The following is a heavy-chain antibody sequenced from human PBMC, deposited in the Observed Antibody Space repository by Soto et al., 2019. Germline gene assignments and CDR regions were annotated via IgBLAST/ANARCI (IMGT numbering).Heavy chain of an antibody. D-gene: IGHD3-10*01. CDR2: ISSSSSTI. V-gene: IGHV3-48*01. Sequence: EVQLVESGGGLVQPGGSLRLSCAASGFTFSSYSMNWVRQAPGKGLEWVSYISSSSSTIYYADSVKGRFTISRHNAKNSLYLQMNSLRAEDTAVYYCARVGSDYYGSGSYYNPYYYYYMDVWGKGTTVTVSS. CDR3: ARVGSDYYGSGSYYNPYYYYYMDV. J-gene: IGHJ6*03. CDR1: GFTFSSYS.